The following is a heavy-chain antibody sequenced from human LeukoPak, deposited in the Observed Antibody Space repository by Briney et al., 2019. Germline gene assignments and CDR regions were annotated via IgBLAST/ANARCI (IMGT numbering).Heavy chain of an antibody. V-gene: IGHV2-5*02. Sequence: RASGPTLVNPTQTLTLTCTVSGFSLRTNGVGVGWIRQPPGKALECLTLSYWDDDKRYNPSLKSRLTVTKDTSKNQVVLTMTNMDPVDTATYYCAHILWGTQAFNVWGQGTMVTVSP. J-gene: IGHJ3*01. CDR3: AHILWGTQAFNV. CDR2: SYWDDDK. CDR1: GFSLRTNGVG. D-gene: IGHD2-21*01.